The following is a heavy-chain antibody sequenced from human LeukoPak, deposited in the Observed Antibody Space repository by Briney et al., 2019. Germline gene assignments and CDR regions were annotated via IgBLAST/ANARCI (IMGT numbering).Heavy chain of an antibody. J-gene: IGHJ4*02. D-gene: IGHD3-3*01. CDR3: AKDHYWSIDY. CDR2: ISGSGDTT. Sequence: PGGSLRLSCAASGFTFSSYAMSWVRQAPGKGLEWVSIISGSGDTTYYADSVKGRFTISRDNSKNTLYLQMNSLRAEDTGVYYCAKDHYWSIDYWGRGTLVTVSS. CDR1: GFTFSSYA. V-gene: IGHV3-23*01.